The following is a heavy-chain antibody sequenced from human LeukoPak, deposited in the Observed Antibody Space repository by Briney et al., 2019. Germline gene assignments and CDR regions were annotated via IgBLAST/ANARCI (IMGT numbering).Heavy chain of an antibody. J-gene: IGHJ4*02. CDR1: GFTFSSYS. D-gene: IGHD2-15*01. V-gene: IGHV3-48*04. CDR2: ISSSSSTI. CDR3: ARGRIYFDY. Sequence: GSLRLSCAASGFTFSSYSMNWVRQAPGKGLEWVSYISSSSSTIYYADSVKGRFTISRDNAKNSLYLQMNSLRAEDTAVYYCARGRIYFDYWGQGTLVTVSS.